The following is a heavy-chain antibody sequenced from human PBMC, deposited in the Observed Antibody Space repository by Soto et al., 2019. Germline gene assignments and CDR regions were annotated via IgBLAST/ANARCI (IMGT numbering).Heavy chain of an antibody. Sequence: EVQLLESGGGLVQPGGSLRLSCAACGFTFSSYAMSWVRQAPGKVLELVSAISGGATSTYYADSVKGRFTISRDNSKNTRYLHMSSLRAEDTAVYYCAKRDLNWDYGNFAYWGQGTLVTVSS. CDR3: AKRDLNWDYGNFAY. V-gene: IGHV3-23*01. D-gene: IGHD1-7*01. J-gene: IGHJ4*02. CDR1: GFTFSSYA. CDR2: ISGGATST.